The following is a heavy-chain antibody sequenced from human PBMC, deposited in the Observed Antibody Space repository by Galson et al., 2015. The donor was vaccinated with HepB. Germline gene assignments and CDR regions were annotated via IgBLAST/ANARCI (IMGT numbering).Heavy chain of an antibody. J-gene: IGHJ4*02. CDR2: INLDGSAN. V-gene: IGHV3-7*01. CDR1: GFTFGSYW. D-gene: IGHD3-10*01. CDR3: GVKDSGY. Sequence: SLRLSCAASGFTFGSYWIHWVRQAPGKGLEWVGNINLDGSANFYVDPVKGRFTISRDNAKNSVYLQMSSLRAEDTAVYYCGVKDSGYWGQGTLVTVSS.